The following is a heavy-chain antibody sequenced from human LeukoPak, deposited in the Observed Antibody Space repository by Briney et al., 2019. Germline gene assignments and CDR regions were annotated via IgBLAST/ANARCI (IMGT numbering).Heavy chain of an antibody. Sequence: GASVTVSCKASGGTFSSYAISWVRQAPGQRLEWMGGIIPIFGTANYAQKSQGRVTITADESTCTAYMELSSLISEDTAVYYCARDSRYCSGGSCYHYNWFDPWGQGTLVTVSS. J-gene: IGHJ5*02. V-gene: IGHV1-69*01. D-gene: IGHD2-15*01. CDR2: IIPIFGTA. CDR1: GGTFSSYA. CDR3: ARDSRYCSGGSCYHYNWFDP.